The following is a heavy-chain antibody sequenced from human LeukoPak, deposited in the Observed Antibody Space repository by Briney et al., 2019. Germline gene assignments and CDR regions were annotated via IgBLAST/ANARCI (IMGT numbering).Heavy chain of an antibody. V-gene: IGHV4-4*07. CDR3: ARPDSSGYYLPFDY. CDR2: IYTSGTT. CDR1: GGSFSTYY. J-gene: IGHJ4*02. Sequence: PSETLSLTCTVSGGSFSTYYWSWIRQPAGKGLEWIGHIYTSGTTNYNPSLKSRVTISVDTSKNQFSLKLSSVTAADTAVYYCARPDSSGYYLPFDYWGQGTLVTVSS. D-gene: IGHD3-22*01.